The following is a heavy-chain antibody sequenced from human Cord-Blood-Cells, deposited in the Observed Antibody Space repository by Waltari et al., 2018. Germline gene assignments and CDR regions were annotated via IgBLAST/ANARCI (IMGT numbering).Heavy chain of an antibody. D-gene: IGHD7-27*01. CDR1: GFTFSSYG. Sequence: QVQLVESGGGVVQPGRSLRLSCAASGFTFSSYGMHWVSQAPGKGLEWVAVIWYDGSNKYYADAVKGRFTISRDNSKNTLYLQMNSLRAEDTAVYYCARDSPLTGDWYFDLWGRGTLVTVSS. CDR2: IWYDGSNK. J-gene: IGHJ2*01. V-gene: IGHV3-33*01. CDR3: ARDSPLTGDWYFDL.